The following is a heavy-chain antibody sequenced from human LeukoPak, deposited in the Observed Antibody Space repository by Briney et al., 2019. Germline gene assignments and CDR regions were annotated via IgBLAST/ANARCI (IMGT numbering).Heavy chain of an antibody. J-gene: IGHJ1*01. D-gene: IGHD4-17*01. Sequence: PGGSLRLSCAASGFTFSSYAMSWVRQAPGKGLEWVSALSTTGGSTYYADSVKGRFTISRDNSKNTLYLQMNSLRAEDTAVYYCAKDPNLMTTVNKGYFQHWGQGTLVTVSS. CDR1: GFTFSSYA. CDR3: AKDPNLMTTVNKGYFQH. V-gene: IGHV3-23*01. CDR2: LSTTGGST.